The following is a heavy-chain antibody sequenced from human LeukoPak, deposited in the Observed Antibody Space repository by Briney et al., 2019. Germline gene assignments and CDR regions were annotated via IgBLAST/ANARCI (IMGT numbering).Heavy chain of an antibody. J-gene: IGHJ6*02. D-gene: IGHD6-13*01. CDR1: GFTVSSNY. V-gene: IGHV3-11*05. CDR3: ARDPGIGSSWDLYYYYGMDV. Sequence: PGGSLGLSCAASGFTVSSNYMSWVRQAPGKGLEWVSYISSSSSYTNYADSVKGRFTISRDNAKNSLYLQMNSLRAEDTAVYYCARDPGIGSSWDLYYYYGMDVWGQGTTVTVSS. CDR2: ISSSSSYT.